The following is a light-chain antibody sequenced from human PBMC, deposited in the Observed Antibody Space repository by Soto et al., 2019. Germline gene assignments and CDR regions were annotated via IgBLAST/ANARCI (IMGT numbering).Light chain of an antibody. CDR1: QSVSGN. V-gene: IGKV3-15*01. CDR3: QQYNNWPRT. CDR2: GAS. J-gene: IGKJ1*01. Sequence: EIVMTQSPATLSVYPGERATLSCRASQSVSGNLAWYQQKPGQDPRLLIYGASTRATGIPARFSGSGSGTEFTLTISRLQSEDFAVYYCQQYNNWPRTFGQGTKLQIK.